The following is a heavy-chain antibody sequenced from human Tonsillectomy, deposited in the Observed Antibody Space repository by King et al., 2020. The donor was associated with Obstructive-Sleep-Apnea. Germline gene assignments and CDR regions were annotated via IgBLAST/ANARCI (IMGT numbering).Heavy chain of an antibody. D-gene: IGHD3-10*01. Sequence: VQLQQSGPGLVKPSQTLSLTCAISGDSVSSNSAAWNWIRQSPSRGLEWLGRTYYRSKWYNDYAISVKSRIAINPDTSKNQFSLQLNSVTPEDTAVYYCAREDTYYYGSGSYKNGMDVWGQGTTVTVSS. V-gene: IGHV6-1*01. J-gene: IGHJ6*02. CDR2: TYYRSKWYN. CDR3: AREDTYYYGSGSYKNGMDV. CDR1: GDSVSSNSAA.